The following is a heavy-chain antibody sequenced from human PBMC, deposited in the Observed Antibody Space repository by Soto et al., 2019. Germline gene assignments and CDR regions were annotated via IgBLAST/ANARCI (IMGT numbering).Heavy chain of an antibody. D-gene: IGHD3-22*01. Sequence: SVKVACKASGFTFTSSAVQWVRQARGQRLEWIGWIVVGSGNTNYAQKFQERVTITRDMSTSTAYMELSSLRSEDTAVYYCAAAANYYDSSGYFPDAFDIWGQGTMVTVSS. V-gene: IGHV1-58*01. CDR2: IVVGSGNT. CDR3: AAAANYYDSSGYFPDAFDI. J-gene: IGHJ3*02. CDR1: GFTFTSSA.